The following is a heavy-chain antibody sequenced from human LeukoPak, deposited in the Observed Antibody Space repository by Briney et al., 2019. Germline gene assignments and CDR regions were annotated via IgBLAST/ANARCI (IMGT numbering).Heavy chain of an antibody. CDR1: GFTFSSYS. D-gene: IGHD6-19*01. CDR2: ISSSSSYI. J-gene: IGHJ4*02. CDR3: ARDLTAVGIDY. Sequence: GGSLRLSCAASGFTFSSYSMNWVRQAPGKGLEWVSSISSSSSYIYYADSVKGRFTISRDNAKNSLYQQMNSLRAEDTAVYYCARDLTAVGIDYWGQGTLVTVSS. V-gene: IGHV3-21*01.